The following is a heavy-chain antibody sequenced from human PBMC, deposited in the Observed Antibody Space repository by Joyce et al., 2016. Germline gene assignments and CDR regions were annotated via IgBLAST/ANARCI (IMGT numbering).Heavy chain of an antibody. CDR2: LNEDGSIK. J-gene: IGHJ3*02. Sequence: PASGFTFSTYWMTWVRQAPGKGLEWVANLNEDGSIKNYVDSVKGRFIISRDNARNSLNLHMNSLRAEDTAVYYCARDRSPHCSSTLCYDAFDMWGQGTMVTVSS. D-gene: IGHD2-2*01. CDR3: ARDRSPHCSSTLCYDAFDM. CDR1: GFTFSTYW. V-gene: IGHV3-7*01.